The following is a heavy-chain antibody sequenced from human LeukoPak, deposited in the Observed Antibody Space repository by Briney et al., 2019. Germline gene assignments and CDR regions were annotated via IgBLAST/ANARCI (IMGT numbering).Heavy chain of an antibody. V-gene: IGHV3-23*01. Sequence: PGGSLRLSCAASGFTFITYVVDSVRPAPGEGLEWVSTISVAAAYIFYADSVKGRFTISRDDSNNALYLQMHSLRAEDTALYYCASGPPFLKYFEYWGQGTLVTVSS. D-gene: IGHD3-3*01. CDR2: ISVAAAYI. J-gene: IGHJ4*02. CDR3: ASGPPFLKYFEY. CDR1: GFTFITYV.